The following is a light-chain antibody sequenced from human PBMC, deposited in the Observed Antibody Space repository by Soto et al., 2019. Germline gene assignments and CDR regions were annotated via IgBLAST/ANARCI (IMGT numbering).Light chain of an antibody. J-gene: IGKJ1*01. V-gene: IGKV1-39*01. CDR1: ETIASY. Sequence: DIQMTQSPSSLSASVGDRVTITCRASETIASYANWYQQRPGKAPKLLIYAASTLQSGVPSRFGGSGSGTDFTLTITSLQPEDFATYFCQQTYNPPRTFGQGTRL. CDR2: AAS. CDR3: QQTYNPPRT.